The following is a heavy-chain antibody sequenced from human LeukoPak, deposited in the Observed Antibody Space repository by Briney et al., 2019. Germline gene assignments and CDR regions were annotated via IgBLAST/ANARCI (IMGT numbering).Heavy chain of an antibody. CDR1: GFTLSSYS. Sequence: GGSLRLSCAASGFTLSSYSMNWVRQAPGKGLEWVSSISSSSSYIYYADSVKGRFTISRDNAKNSLYLQMNSLRAEDTAVYYCARDLVAEGDYYGSGSYCDYWGQGTLVTVSS. V-gene: IGHV3-21*01. CDR2: ISSSSSYI. D-gene: IGHD3-10*01. CDR3: ARDLVAEGDYYGSGSYCDY. J-gene: IGHJ4*02.